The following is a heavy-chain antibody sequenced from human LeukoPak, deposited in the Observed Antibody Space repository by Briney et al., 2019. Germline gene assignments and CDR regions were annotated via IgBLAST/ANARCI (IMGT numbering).Heavy chain of an antibody. D-gene: IGHD3-22*01. CDR2: IYNNGSS. Sequence: PSETLSLTCTVSDGSIRNYYWSWIRQPAGKGLEWIGRIYNNGSSNFKPSLKSRLTMSVDTSKNQFSLKLSSVTSADTAVYYCARAGGYFRGAEYFQYWGQGTLVTVSS. CDR3: ARAGGYFRGAEYFQY. J-gene: IGHJ1*01. CDR1: DGSIRNYY. V-gene: IGHV4-4*07.